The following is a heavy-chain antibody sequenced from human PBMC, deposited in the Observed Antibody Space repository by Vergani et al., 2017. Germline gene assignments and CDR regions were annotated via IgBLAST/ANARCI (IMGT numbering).Heavy chain of an antibody. CDR1: GYTFTSYG. V-gene: IGHV1-18*01. D-gene: IGHD3-3*01. CDR3: ARSRDYDFWSGYYYYYGMYV. CDR2: ISAYNGNT. J-gene: IGHJ6*02. Sequence: QVQLVQSGAEVKKPGASVKVSCKASGYTFTSYGISWVRQAPGQGLEWMGWISAYNGNTNYAQKLQGRVTMTTDTSTSTAYMELRSLRSDDTAVYYCARSRDYDFWSGYYYYYGMYVWGQGTTVTVAS.